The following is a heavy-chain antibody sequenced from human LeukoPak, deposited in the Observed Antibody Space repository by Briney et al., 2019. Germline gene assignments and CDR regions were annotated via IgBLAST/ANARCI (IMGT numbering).Heavy chain of an antibody. CDR3: ARSMNDYYDSSFDY. CDR1: GFTFSSYS. CDR2: ISSSSSYI. D-gene: IGHD3-22*01. Sequence: GGSLRLSCAASGFTFSSYSMNWVRQAPGKGLEWVSSISSSSSYIYHADSVKGRFTIPRDNAKHSLYLQMNSLRAEDTAVYYCARSMNDYYDSSFDYWGQGTLVTVSS. J-gene: IGHJ4*02. V-gene: IGHV3-21*01.